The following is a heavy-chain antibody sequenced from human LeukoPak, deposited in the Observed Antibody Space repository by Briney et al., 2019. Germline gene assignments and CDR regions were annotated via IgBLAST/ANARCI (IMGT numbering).Heavy chain of an antibody. V-gene: IGHV4-61*02. J-gene: IGHJ4*02. CDR3: ARSSSTVRDFDY. CDR1: GGSISSSSYY. CDR2: IYTSGST. D-gene: IGHD4-11*01. Sequence: SETLSLTCTVSGGSISSSSYYWSWIRQPAGKGLEWIGRIYTSGSTNYNPSLKSRVTMSVDTSKNQFSLKLSSVTAADTAVYYCARSSSTVRDFDYWGQGTLVTVSS.